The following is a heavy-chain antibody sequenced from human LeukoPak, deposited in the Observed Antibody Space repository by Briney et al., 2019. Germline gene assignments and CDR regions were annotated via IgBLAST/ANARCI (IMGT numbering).Heavy chain of an antibody. D-gene: IGHD3-16*01. J-gene: IGHJ4*01. CDR3: ARRPALVMVRFDY. CDR1: GGSFSGYY. CDR2: INHSGST. Sequence: SETLSLTCAVYGGSFSGYYWSWIRQPPGKGLEWIGEINHSGSTNYNPSLKSRVTISVDTSKNQFSLKLSSVTAADTAVYYCARRPALVMVRFDYWGHGTLVTVSS. V-gene: IGHV4-34*01.